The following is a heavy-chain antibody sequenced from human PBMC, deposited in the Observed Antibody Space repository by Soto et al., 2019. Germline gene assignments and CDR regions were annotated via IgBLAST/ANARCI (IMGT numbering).Heavy chain of an antibody. Sequence: PGVSLRLSFAASGFTLSSYSMNWVRQAPGKGLEWVSFISSSSSYIYYADSVKGRFTISRDNAKNSLYLQMNSLRAEDTAVYYCARDRAPGYDFWSGYAFDYWGQGTLVTVSS. J-gene: IGHJ4*02. CDR1: GFTLSSYS. CDR2: ISSSSSYI. V-gene: IGHV3-21*01. D-gene: IGHD3-3*01. CDR3: ARDRAPGYDFWSGYAFDY.